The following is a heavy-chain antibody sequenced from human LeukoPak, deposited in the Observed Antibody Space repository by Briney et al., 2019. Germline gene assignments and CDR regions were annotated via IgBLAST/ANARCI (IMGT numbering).Heavy chain of an antibody. Sequence: GASVKVSCKASGYTFTSYDINWVRQATGQGLEWMGWMNPNSGNTGYAQKFQGRVTMTRDTSISTAYMELSRLRSDDTAVYYCARSHIVVVPGGAFDIWGQGTMVTVSS. CDR1: GYTFTSYD. J-gene: IGHJ3*02. D-gene: IGHD2-2*01. V-gene: IGHV1-8*02. CDR3: ARSHIVVVPGGAFDI. CDR2: MNPNSGNT.